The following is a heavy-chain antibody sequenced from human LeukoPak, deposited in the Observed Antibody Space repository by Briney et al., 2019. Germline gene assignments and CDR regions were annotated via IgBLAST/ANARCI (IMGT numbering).Heavy chain of an antibody. CDR1: GFTFSSYW. CDR3: TSRVDSSGYSYPFDY. Sequence: GGSLRLSCAASGFTFSSYWMSWVRQAPGKGLEWVANIKQDGSEKYYVDSVKGRFTISRDNAKNSLYLQMDSLKTEDTAVYYCTSRVDSSGYSYPFDYWGQGTLVTVSS. D-gene: IGHD3-22*01. CDR2: IKQDGSEK. V-gene: IGHV3-7*03. J-gene: IGHJ4*02.